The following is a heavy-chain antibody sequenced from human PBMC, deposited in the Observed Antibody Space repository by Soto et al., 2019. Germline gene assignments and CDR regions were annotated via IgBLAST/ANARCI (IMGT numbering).Heavy chain of an antibody. CDR1: GGSISGSSYY. CDR3: ARQSFGYYDLNEDI. J-gene: IGHJ3*02. V-gene: IGHV4-39*01. Sequence: TSETLSLTCTVSGGSISGSSYYWGWIRQPPGKGLEWIGSIYYSGSTYYNPSLKSRVTISVDTSKNQFSLKLSSVTAADTAVYYCARQSFGYYDLNEDIWGQGTMDTVSS. CDR2: IYYSGST. D-gene: IGHD3-22*01.